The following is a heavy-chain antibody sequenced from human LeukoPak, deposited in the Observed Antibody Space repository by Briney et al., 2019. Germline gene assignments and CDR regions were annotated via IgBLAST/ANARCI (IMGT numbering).Heavy chain of an antibody. CDR1: GFTFNSYA. Sequence: GGSLRLSCAASGFTFNSYAMSWVRQAPGKGLEWVSTTSGSSFTTFDADSVKGRFTISRDNSKNTLYLQMSSLRAEDTAVYYCAKHWGTTVTYFDYWGQGALVTVSS. V-gene: IGHV3-23*01. D-gene: IGHD4-11*01. CDR2: TSGSSFTT. J-gene: IGHJ4*02. CDR3: AKHWGTTVTYFDY.